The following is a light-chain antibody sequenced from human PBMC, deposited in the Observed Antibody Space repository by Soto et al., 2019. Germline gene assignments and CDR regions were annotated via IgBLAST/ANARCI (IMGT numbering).Light chain of an antibody. V-gene: IGLV2-14*01. CDR3: CSYTTSSTYV. J-gene: IGLJ1*01. CDR1: SSDVGAYNY. Sequence: AVLTQPASVSGSRGQSITVSCTGTSSDVGAYNYVSWFQQHPGKAPKLMIYDVSNRPSGVSNRFSGSKSGNTASLTISGLQAEDEADYYCCSYTTSSTYVFGIGTKVTVL. CDR2: DVS.